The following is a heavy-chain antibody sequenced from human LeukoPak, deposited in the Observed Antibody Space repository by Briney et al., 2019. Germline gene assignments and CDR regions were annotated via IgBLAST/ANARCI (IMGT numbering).Heavy chain of an antibody. CDR2: INYSGST. CDR1: GGSFSGYY. D-gene: IGHD5-12*01. CDR3: ARGGYNSRRDNWFDP. V-gene: IGHV4-34*01. J-gene: IGHJ5*02. Sequence: PSETLSLTCAVYGGSFSGYYWSWIRQPPGKGLEWIGEINYSGSTNYNPSLKSRVTISVDTSKNQFSLKLSSVTAADTAVYYCARGGYNSRRDNWFDPWGQGTLVTVSS.